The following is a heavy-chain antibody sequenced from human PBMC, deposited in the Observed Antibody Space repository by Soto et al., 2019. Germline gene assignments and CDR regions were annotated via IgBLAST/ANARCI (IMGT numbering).Heavy chain of an antibody. CDR1: SAYIGNVY. V-gene: IGHV4-59*01. CDR3: ARDKVDIGVSGTHYYYGMDV. CDR2: IYYSGST. D-gene: IGHD6-19*01. J-gene: IGHJ6*02. Sequence: SVACPSRSAYIGNVYCRSIPACKKKGLEWIGYIYYSGSTNYNPSLKSRVTISVDTSKNQFSLKLSSVTAADTAVYYCARDKVDIGVSGTHYYYGMDVWGQGTTVS.